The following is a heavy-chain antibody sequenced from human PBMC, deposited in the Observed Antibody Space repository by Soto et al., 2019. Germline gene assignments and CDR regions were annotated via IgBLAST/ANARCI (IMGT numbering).Heavy chain of an antibody. Sequence: QVQLVESGGGVVQPGRSLRLSCAASGFTFSSYGMHWVRQAPGKGLEGVAVISYDGSNKYYADSVKGRFTISRDNSKNTLYLQMNSLRAEDTAVYYCAKEVGYRYGYYYYGMDVWGQGTTVTVSS. CDR1: GFTFSSYG. CDR2: ISYDGSNK. V-gene: IGHV3-30*18. D-gene: IGHD5-18*01. J-gene: IGHJ6*02. CDR3: AKEVGYRYGYYYYGMDV.